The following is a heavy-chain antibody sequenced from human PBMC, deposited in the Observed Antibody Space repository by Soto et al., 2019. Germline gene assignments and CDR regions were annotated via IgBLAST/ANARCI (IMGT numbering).Heavy chain of an antibody. V-gene: IGHV3-23*01. Sequence: SLRLSCAASGFTFSSYAMNWVRQAPGKGLEWVSDISSSGGGGGSTHYAESVKGRFTISRDNSKNTLYLQMNSLRAEDTAVYYCAKDWRMDVWGQGTTVTVSS. J-gene: IGHJ6*02. CDR2: ISSSGGGGGST. CDR3: AKDWRMDV. CDR1: GFTFSSYA.